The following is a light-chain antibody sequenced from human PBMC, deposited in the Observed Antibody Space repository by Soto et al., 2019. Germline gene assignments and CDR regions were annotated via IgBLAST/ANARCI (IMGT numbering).Light chain of an antibody. V-gene: IGLV2-23*01. CDR1: SSDVGAYNS. J-gene: IGLJ1*01. CDR2: KGT. CDR3: CSSAPESTYV. Sequence: QSALAQPSSVSGSPGQSVTISCTGTSSDVGAYNSVSWYQQHPDKAPQLMIYKGTQRTSGVSNRFSGSTSGNAASLTISGLQAGDAADYSCCSSAPESTYVFGTGTKPTVL.